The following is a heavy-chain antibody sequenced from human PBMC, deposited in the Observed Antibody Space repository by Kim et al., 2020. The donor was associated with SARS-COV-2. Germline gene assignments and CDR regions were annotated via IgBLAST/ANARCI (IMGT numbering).Heavy chain of an antibody. CDR1: GGSINNYY. V-gene: IGHV4-59*01. J-gene: IGHJ4*02. D-gene: IGHD6-19*01. CDR2: IYYSRTA. Sequence: SETLSLTCSVSGGSINNYYWSWIRQPPGKGLEWIGYIYYSRTASYNPSLKSRVTISVNTSKNQFSLNLNSVTAAHTAVYYCARATSGWPRFHFDYWGRGALVTVSS. CDR3: ARATSGWPRFHFDY.